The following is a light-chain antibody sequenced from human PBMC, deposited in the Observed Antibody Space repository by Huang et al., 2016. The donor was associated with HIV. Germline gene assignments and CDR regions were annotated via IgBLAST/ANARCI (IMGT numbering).Light chain of an antibody. Sequence: IQMTQSPVSLSASLGGRVAMTCRASQAIGTYLNWYHQKPGKAPKLLISGASTLYSGVPSRFRGSGSGTDFTLTINGLQFEDFGTYYCQESYSALISFGQGTRLEI. J-gene: IGKJ5*01. CDR2: GAS. V-gene: IGKV1-39*01. CDR1: QAIGTY. CDR3: QESYSALIS.